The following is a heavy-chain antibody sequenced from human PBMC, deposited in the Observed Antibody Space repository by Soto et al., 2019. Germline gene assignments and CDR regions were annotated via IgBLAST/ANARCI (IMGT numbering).Heavy chain of an antibody. Sequence: QVQLQESGPGLVKPSETLSLTCTVSGGSISSDYWSWIRQPPGKGLEWIGYIYYSGSTNYNPSLKRRVTISLDTSMDQFSRNLSSVPAADTAVYYCARGRWFDPWGQGTLVIVSS. V-gene: IGHV4-59*01. CDR2: IYYSGST. CDR3: ARGRWFDP. J-gene: IGHJ5*02. CDR1: GGSISSDY.